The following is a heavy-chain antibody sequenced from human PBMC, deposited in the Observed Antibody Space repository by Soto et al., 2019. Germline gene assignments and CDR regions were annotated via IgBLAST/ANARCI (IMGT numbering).Heavy chain of an antibody. CDR1: GFTFSSYS. J-gene: IGHJ3*02. CDR2: ISSSSSYI. V-gene: IGHV3-21*01. Sequence: PVGSLRLSCAASGFTFSSYSMNWVRQAPGKGLEWVSSISSSSSYIYYADSVKGRFTISRDNAKNSLYLQMNSLRAEDTAVYYCARDLGPIVVVTAPDAFDIWGQGTMVTVSS. D-gene: IGHD3-22*01. CDR3: ARDLGPIVVVTAPDAFDI.